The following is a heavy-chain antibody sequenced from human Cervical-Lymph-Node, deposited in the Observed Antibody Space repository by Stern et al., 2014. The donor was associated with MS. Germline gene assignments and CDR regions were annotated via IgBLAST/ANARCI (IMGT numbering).Heavy chain of an antibody. Sequence: VQLEESGAEVKKPGSSVKVSCKASGGTFSSYEITWVRQAPGQGLEWMGWISPTFDTPTYAQKFQYRVTISADESTNTAYLELNGLKSDDTSIYFCARAYTYYSNSAGYWGQGTLVTVSS. CDR2: ISPTFDTP. D-gene: IGHD3-10*01. J-gene: IGHJ4*02. CDR3: ARAYTYYSNSAGY. V-gene: IGHV1-69*01. CDR1: GGTFSSYE.